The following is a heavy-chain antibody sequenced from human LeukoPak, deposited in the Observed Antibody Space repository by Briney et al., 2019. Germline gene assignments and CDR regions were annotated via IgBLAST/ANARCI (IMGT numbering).Heavy chain of an antibody. CDR2: IIPIFSTA. CDR3: ARAGLDYDGSSQMDV. CDR1: GGTFSSYA. D-gene: IGHD3-22*01. J-gene: IGHJ6*02. Sequence: ASVKVSCKDSGGTFSSYAISWVRQAPGQGLEWMGGIIPIFSTANYAQKFQGRVTITADESTSTAYMELSSLRSEDTAVYYCARAGLDYDGSSQMDVWGQGTTVTVSS. V-gene: IGHV1-69*13.